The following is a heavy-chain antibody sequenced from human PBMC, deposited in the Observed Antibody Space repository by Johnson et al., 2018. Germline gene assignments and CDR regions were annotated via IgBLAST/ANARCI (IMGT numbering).Heavy chain of an antibody. D-gene: IGHD3-10*01. V-gene: IGHV3-53*01. CDR3: TGRETGSGSRGAFAI. CDR1: GFTVSSDY. Sequence: VQLQESGGGLIQPGGSLRLSCAASGFTVSSDYMNWVRQAPGKGLEWVSVMYSGGNTYYADSVKGRFTISRDNSKNTLYLQMNSLRADAPAVYYCTGRETGSGSRGAFAIWGQGTMVTVSS. CDR2: MYSGGNT. J-gene: IGHJ3*02.